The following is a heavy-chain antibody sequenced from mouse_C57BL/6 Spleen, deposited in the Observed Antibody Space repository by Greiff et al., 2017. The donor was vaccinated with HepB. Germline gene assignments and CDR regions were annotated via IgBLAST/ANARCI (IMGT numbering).Heavy chain of an antibody. J-gene: IGHJ3*01. Sequence: VQLQQPGAELVRPGTSVKLSCKASGYTFTSYWMHWVKQRPGQGLEWIGVIDPSDSYTNYNQKFKGKATLTVDTSSSTAYMQLSSLTSEDSAVYYCARRMDYYGSSWPFAYWGQGTLVTVSA. V-gene: IGHV1-59*01. D-gene: IGHD1-1*01. CDR3: ARRMDYYGSSWPFAY. CDR1: GYTFTSYW. CDR2: IDPSDSYT.